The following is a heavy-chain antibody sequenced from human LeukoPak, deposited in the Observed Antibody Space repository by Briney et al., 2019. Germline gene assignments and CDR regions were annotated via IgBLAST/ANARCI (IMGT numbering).Heavy chain of an antibody. J-gene: IGHJ4*02. D-gene: IGHD3-22*01. CDR3: ARGAYYYED. CDR1: GFTFGSHS. CDR2: ISSSSSTI. Sequence: GGSLRLSCAASGFTFGSHSMNWVRQAPGKGLEWVSYISSSSSTIYYADSVKGRFTISRDNAKNSLYLQMNSLRAEDTAVYYCARGAYYYEDWGQGTLVTVSS. V-gene: IGHV3-48*01.